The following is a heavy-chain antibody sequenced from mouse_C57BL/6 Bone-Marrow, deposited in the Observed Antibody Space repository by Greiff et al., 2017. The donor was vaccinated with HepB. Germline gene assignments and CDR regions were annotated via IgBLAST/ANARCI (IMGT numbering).Heavy chain of an antibody. Sequence: EVKVEESGGGLVQPGESLKLSCESNEYEFPSHDMSWVRKTPEKRLELVAAINSDGGSTYYPDTMERRFIISRDNTKKTLYLQMSSLRSEDTALYYCARHEDYYGSPLFAYWGQGTLVTVSA. CDR1: EYEFPSHD. J-gene: IGHJ3*01. CDR2: INSDGGST. CDR3: ARHEDYYGSPLFAY. V-gene: IGHV5-2*03. D-gene: IGHD1-1*01.